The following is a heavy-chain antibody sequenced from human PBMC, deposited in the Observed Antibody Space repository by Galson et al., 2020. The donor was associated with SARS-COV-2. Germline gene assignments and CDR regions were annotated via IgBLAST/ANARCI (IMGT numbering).Heavy chain of an antibody. D-gene: IGHD4-17*01. J-gene: IGHJ4*02. CDR2: ISYDGSNK. Sequence: GESLKISCAASGFTFSSYGMHWVRQAPGKGLEWVAVISYDGSNKYYADSVKGRFTISRDNSKNTLYLQMNSLRAEDTAVYYCAKIMRDYPGDYWGQGTLVTVSS. CDR3: AKIMRDYPGDY. CDR1: GFTFSSYG. V-gene: IGHV3-30*18.